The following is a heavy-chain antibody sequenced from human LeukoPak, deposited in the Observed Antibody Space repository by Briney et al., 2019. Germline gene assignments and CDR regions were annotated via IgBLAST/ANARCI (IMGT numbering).Heavy chain of an antibody. CDR3: ARKLSSGSYMNY. V-gene: IGHV1-69*13. Sequence: SVKVSCKASGGTFSSYAISWVRQAPGQGLEWMGGIIPIFGTANYAQKFQGRVTITADESTSTAYMELSSLRSEDTAVYYCARKLSSGSYMNYWGQGTLVTVSS. CDR2: IIPIFGTA. CDR1: GGTFSSYA. D-gene: IGHD1-26*01. J-gene: IGHJ4*02.